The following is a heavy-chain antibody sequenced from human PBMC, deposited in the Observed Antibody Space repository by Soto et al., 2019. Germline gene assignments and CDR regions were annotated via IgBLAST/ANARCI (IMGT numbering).Heavy chain of an antibody. CDR1: GGSFSGYY. J-gene: IGHJ5*02. CDR2: ISHSGST. Sequence: SETLSLTCAVYGGSFSGYYWSWIRQPPGKGLEWIGEISHSGSTNYNPSLKSRVTISVDTSKNQFSLKLSSVTAADTAVYYCARRGVPYSSGWYGWFDPWGQGTLVTVSS. V-gene: IGHV4-34*01. D-gene: IGHD6-13*01. CDR3: ARRGVPYSSGWYGWFDP.